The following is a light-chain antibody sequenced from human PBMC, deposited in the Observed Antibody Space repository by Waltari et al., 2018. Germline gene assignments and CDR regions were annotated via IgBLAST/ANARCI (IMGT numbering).Light chain of an antibody. CDR2: GAS. CDR1: QSVSSNY. J-gene: IGKJ1*01. Sequence: EIVLTQSPGTLSLSPGERATLSCRASQSVSSNYLAWYQQKPGQAPRLLINGASSRVTGIPDRFSGSGSGTDFTLTISRLEPEDFAVYYCQQYGSSPRTFGQGTKVEIK. V-gene: IGKV3-20*01. CDR3: QQYGSSPRT.